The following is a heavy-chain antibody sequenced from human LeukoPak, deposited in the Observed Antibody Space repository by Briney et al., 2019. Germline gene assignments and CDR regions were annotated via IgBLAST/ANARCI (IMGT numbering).Heavy chain of an antibody. CDR3: ARDPKLGDDAFDI. D-gene: IGHD7-27*01. V-gene: IGHV3-48*03. CDR2: ISSSGSIT. CDR1: GFTFSSYE. J-gene: IGHJ3*02. Sequence: PGGSLRLSCTASGFTFSSYEMNWVRQAPGKGLEWVSYISSSGSITYYADSVKGRFTISRDNAKNSLYLQMNSLRAEDTAVYYCARDPKLGDDAFDIWGQGTMVTVSS.